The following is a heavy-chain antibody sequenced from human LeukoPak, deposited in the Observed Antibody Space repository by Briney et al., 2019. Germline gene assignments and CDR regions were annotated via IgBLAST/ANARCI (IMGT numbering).Heavy chain of an antibody. Sequence: SETLSLTCTVSGGSISSYYWSWIRQPPGKGLEWIGYIYYSGSTNYNPSLKSRVTISVDTSKNQFSLKLSSVTAADTAVYYCATSARQVAAAAVDYWGQGTLVTVSS. V-gene: IGHV4-59*08. CDR3: ATSARQVAAAAVDY. J-gene: IGHJ4*02. CDR2: IYYSGST. D-gene: IGHD6-13*01. CDR1: GGSISSYY.